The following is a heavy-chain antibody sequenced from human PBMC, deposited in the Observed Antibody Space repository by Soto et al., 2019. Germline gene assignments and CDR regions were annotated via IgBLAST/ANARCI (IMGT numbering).Heavy chain of an antibody. V-gene: IGHV1-18*01. J-gene: IGHJ4*02. CDR3: ARAVPGTETSPPFDY. CDR2: ISAYNGNT. Sequence: GASVKVSCKASGYTFTSYGISWVRQAPGQGLEWMGWISAYNGNTNYAQKLQGRVTMTTDTSTSTAYMELRSLRSDDTAVYYCARAVPGTETSPPFDYWGQGTLVTVSS. CDR1: GYTFTSYG. D-gene: IGHD6-13*01.